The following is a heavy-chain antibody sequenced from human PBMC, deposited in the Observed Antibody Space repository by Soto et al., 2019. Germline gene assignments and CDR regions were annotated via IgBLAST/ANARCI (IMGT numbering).Heavy chain of an antibody. CDR2: IKTNTEGGTT. J-gene: IGHJ4*02. CDR3: TRVGYISSWPFDS. CDR1: GFTFTNAW. D-gene: IGHD6-13*01. Sequence: EVQLVESGGGLVKPGGSLRLSSAASGFTFTNAWMNWVRQAPGEGLEWVARIKTNTEGGTTDYAAPVKGRFTISRDDSKKMLYLQMNNLKTEDGAVYYCTRVGYISSWPFDSWGQGTLVTVSS. V-gene: IGHV3-15*07.